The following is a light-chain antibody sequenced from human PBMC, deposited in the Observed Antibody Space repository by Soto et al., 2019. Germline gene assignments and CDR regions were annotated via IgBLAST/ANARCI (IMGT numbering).Light chain of an antibody. CDR3: QQYDDFPYT. CDR2: DAS. CDR1: QDIDNN. V-gene: IGKV1-33*01. J-gene: IGKJ2*01. Sequence: DIQMTQSPSSLSASVGDRVTITCQASQDIDNNLNWYQQRSGKAPKVLIYDASNLKGGVPSRFSGSGSGTDFTFTTSSLQPEDIATYYCQQYDDFPYTFGQGTKLEI.